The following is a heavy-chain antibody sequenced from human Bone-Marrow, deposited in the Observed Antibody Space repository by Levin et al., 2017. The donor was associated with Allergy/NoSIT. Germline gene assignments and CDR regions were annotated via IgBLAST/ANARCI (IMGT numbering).Heavy chain of an antibody. Sequence: KRGESLKISCKASGYSFTSFDINWVRQAAGQGLEWMGWMNPNSGTTGSAQKFQGRVTMTRNTSTSTAYLDLNSLTSEDTAVYYCARWLYTSDHYYFDYWGQGTLVTVSS. J-gene: IGHJ4*02. V-gene: IGHV1-8*01. CDR2: MNPNSGTT. D-gene: IGHD6-19*01. CDR1: GYSFTSFD. CDR3: ARWLYTSDHYYFDY.